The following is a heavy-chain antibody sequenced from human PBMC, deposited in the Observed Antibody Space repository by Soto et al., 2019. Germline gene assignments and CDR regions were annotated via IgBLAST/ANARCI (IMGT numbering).Heavy chain of an antibody. CDR3: ARDLWFGELLLDDYGMDV. CDR2: IWYDGSNK. Sequence: QVQLVESGGGVVQPGRSLRLSCAASGFTFSSYGMHWVRQAPGKGLEWVAVIWYDGSNKYYADSVKGRFTISRDNSKNAXXLQMNSLSAEDTAVYYCARDLWFGELLLDDYGMDVWGQGTTVTVSS. D-gene: IGHD3-10*01. V-gene: IGHV3-33*01. CDR1: GFTFSSYG. J-gene: IGHJ6*02.